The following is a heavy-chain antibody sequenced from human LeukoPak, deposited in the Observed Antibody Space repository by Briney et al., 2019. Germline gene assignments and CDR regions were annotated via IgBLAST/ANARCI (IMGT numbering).Heavy chain of an antibody. CDR2: ISSNGGST. D-gene: IGHD1-26*01. CDR3: ASGTNSGSYPFDY. J-gene: IGHJ4*02. V-gene: IGHV3-64*01. Sequence: GGSLRLSCAASGFTFSSYAMHWVRQAPGKGLEYASAISSNGGSTYYANSVKGRFTISRDNSKNTLYLQMGSLRAEDMAVYYCASGTNSGSYPFDYWGQGTLVTVSS. CDR1: GFTFSSYA.